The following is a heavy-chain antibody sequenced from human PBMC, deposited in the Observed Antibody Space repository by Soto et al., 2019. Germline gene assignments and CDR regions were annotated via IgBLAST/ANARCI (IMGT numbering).Heavy chain of an antibody. CDR3: ARDNSSSSGLDGGDGMDV. Sequence: GGSLRLSCAASGFTFSSYSMNWVRQAPGKGLEWVSSISSSSSYIYYADSVKGRFTISRDNAKNSLYLQMNSLRAEDTAVYYCARDNSSSSGLDGGDGMDVWGQGTTVTGSS. J-gene: IGHJ6*02. CDR1: GFTFSSYS. CDR2: ISSSSSYI. D-gene: IGHD6-6*01. V-gene: IGHV3-21*01.